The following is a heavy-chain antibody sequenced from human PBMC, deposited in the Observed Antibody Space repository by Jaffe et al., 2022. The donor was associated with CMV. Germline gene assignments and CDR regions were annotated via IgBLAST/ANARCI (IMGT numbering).Heavy chain of an antibody. V-gene: IGHV4-59*01. Sequence: QVQLQESGPGLVKPSETLSLTCTVSGGSISGYYWSWIRQPPGKGLECIGYIYYSGSTDYNPSLKSRVTISIDTSKNQFSLKLSSVTAADTAVYYCARATSYDLFSDYYFLDIWGQGTMVTVSS. CDR2: IYYSGST. D-gene: IGHD3-3*01. CDR1: GGSISGYY. J-gene: IGHJ3*02. CDR3: ARATSYDLFSDYYFLDI.